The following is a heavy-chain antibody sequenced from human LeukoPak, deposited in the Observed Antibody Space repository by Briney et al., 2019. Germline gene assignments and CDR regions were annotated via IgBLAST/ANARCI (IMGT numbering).Heavy chain of an antibody. CDR1: GGSISSGDYY. J-gene: IGHJ6*03. V-gene: IGHV4-30-4*08. CDR2: IYYSGST. Sequence: SETLSLTCTVSGGSISSGDYYWSWIRQPPGKGLEWIGYIYYSGSTYYNPSLKSRVTISVDTSKNQFSLKLSSVTAADTAVYYCARVLSSSGYYYQPPYYYYMDVWSKGTTVTVSS. D-gene: IGHD3-22*01. CDR3: ARVLSSSGYYYQPPYYYYMDV.